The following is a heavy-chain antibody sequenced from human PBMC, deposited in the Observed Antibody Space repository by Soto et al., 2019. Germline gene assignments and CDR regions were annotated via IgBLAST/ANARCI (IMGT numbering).Heavy chain of an antibody. CDR2: INSDGSST. Sequence: GGSLRLSCAGSGFRLTNYWMHWVRQAPGKGLVWVSRINSDGSSTSYADSVKGRFTISRDNAKNTLYLQMNSLRAEDTAVYYCTRVAIGWYGWFDPWGRGTRVTVSS. D-gene: IGHD6-19*01. J-gene: IGHJ5*02. CDR3: TRVAIGWYGWFDP. CDR1: GFRLTNYW. V-gene: IGHV3-74*01.